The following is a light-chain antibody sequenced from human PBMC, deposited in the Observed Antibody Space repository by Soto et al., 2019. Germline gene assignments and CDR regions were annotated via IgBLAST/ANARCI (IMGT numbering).Light chain of an antibody. J-gene: IGKJ4*01. CDR1: QSVSSN. Sequence: EIVMTQSPATLSVSPGERATLSCRASQSVSSNLAWYQQKPGQAPRLLIYGSSTRAVGIPARFSRSGSGTACSHYLNSLPPEDCPDYYCKEYNNCQATFGQGTKGAI. V-gene: IGKV3-15*01. CDR2: GSS. CDR3: KEYNNCQAT.